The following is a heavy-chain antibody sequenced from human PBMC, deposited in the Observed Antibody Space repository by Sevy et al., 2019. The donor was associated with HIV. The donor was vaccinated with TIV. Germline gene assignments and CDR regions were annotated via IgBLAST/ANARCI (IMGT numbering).Heavy chain of an antibody. CDR3: ARRGRGSSWGSVSQWGIAAAGTGWFDP. V-gene: IGHV5-51*01. J-gene: IGHJ5*02. Sequence: GESLKISCKGSGYSFTSYWIGWVRQMPGKGLEWMGIIYPGDSDTRYSPSFQGQVTISADKSISTAYPRWSSLKASDTAMYYCARRGRGSSWGSVSQWGIAAAGTGWFDPWGQGTLVTVSS. CDR2: IYPGDSDT. D-gene: IGHD6-13*01. CDR1: GYSFTSYW.